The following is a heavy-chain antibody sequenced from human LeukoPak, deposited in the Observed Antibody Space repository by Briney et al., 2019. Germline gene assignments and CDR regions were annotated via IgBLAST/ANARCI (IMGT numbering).Heavy chain of an antibody. Sequence: SETLSLTCAVYHGSFSGYYWSWIRQPPGRGLEWIGEITHRGSTNYNPSLKSRVTISVDTSKNQLPLKLSSVTAADTAVYYCARYDIVATNWFDPWGQGTLVTVSS. D-gene: IGHD5-12*01. J-gene: IGHJ5*02. CDR3: ARYDIVATNWFDP. V-gene: IGHV4-34*01. CDR1: HGSFSGYY. CDR2: ITHRGST.